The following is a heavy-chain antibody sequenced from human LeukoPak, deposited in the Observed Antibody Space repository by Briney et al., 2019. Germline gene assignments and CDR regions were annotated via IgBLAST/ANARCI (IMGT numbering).Heavy chain of an antibody. J-gene: IGHJ4*02. Sequence: PSETLSLTCTVSGGSISSYYWSWIRQPPGKGLEWIGYIYYSGSTNYNPSLKSRVTISVDTSKNQFSLKLSSVTAADTAVYYCARGHFSSGWYIDYWGQGTPVTVSS. CDR2: IYYSGST. D-gene: IGHD6-19*01. CDR1: GGSISSYY. CDR3: ARGHFSSGWYIDY. V-gene: IGHV4-59*01.